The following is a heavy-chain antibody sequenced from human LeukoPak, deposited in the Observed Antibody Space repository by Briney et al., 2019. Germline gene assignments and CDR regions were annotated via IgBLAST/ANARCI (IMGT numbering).Heavy chain of an antibody. Sequence: SETLSLTCAVSGYSISSGYYWGWIRQPPGQGLEWIGSIYHSGSTYYNPSLKSRVTISVDTSKNKFSLKLSSVTAADTAVYYCARAYSKLDYWGQGTLVTVSS. CDR3: ARAYSKLDY. CDR2: IYHSGST. D-gene: IGHD4-11*01. J-gene: IGHJ4*02. CDR1: GYSISSGYY. V-gene: IGHV4-38-2*01.